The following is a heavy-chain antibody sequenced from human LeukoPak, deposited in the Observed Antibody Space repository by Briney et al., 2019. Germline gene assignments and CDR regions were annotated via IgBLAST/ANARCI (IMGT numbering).Heavy chain of an antibody. J-gene: IGHJ4*02. CDR1: GFTFTSSA. CDR2: IVVGSGNT. CDR3: AAALHYYDSSGLDY. V-gene: IGHV1-58*02. Sequence: SVKVFCKASGFTFTSSAMQWARQARGQRLEWIGWIVVGSGNTNYAQKFQERVTITRDMSTSTAYMELSSLRSEDTAVYYCAAALHYYDSSGLDYWGQGTLVTVSS. D-gene: IGHD3-22*01.